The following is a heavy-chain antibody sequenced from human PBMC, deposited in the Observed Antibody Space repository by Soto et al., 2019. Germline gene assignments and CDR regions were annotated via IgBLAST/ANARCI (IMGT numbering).Heavy chain of an antibody. CDR1: GATFSSYA. J-gene: IGHJ6*02. CDR2: IIPNFGTA. V-gene: IGHV1-69*12. Sequence: QVQLVQSGAEVKKPGSSVKVSCKASGATFSSYAISWVRQAPGQGLEWMGGIIPNFGTANYAKKFQGRVTIPADDSTSTAYMEVSSLSSEDTGVYYWARHVPAAGYYYGMDVWGQGTTVTGSS. D-gene: IGHD2-2*01. CDR3: ARHVPAAGYYYGMDV.